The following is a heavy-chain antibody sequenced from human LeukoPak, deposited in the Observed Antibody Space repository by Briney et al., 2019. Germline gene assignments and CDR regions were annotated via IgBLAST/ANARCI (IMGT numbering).Heavy chain of an antibody. CDR1: GYTLTGYY. J-gene: IGHJ4*02. CDR3: ARIGSYGTAPDY. CDR2: IIAISGGT. V-gene: IGHV1-2*02. Sequence: ASVKVSCKASGYTLTGYYMRWVRQAPGQGLGWVGWIIAISGGTNYAQKFQGRVTMTRDTSISTAYMELCRLRAEDTALYYCARIGSYGTAPDYWGQGALVTVSS. D-gene: IGHD3-10*01.